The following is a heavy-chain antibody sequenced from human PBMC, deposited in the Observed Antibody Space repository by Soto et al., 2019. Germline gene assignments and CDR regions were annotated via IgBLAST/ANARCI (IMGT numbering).Heavy chain of an antibody. D-gene: IGHD2-2*02. CDR1: GGTFSSYA. CDR2: IIPIFGTA. J-gene: IGHJ4*02. Sequence: LVKVSCKASGGTFSSYAISWVRQAPGQGLEWMGGIIPIFGTANYAQKFQGRVTITADESTSTAYMELSSLRSEDTAVYYCASGREYPTSDYWGQGTLVTVSS. CDR3: ASGREYPTSDY. V-gene: IGHV1-69*13.